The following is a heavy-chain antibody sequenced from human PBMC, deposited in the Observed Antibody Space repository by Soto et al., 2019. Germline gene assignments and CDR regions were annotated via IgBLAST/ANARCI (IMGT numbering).Heavy chain of an antibody. V-gene: IGHV3-23*01. J-gene: IGHJ4*02. CDR2: MSGSGDRA. CDR3: AKDLEYDVLTGYYFGSWGSDY. D-gene: IGHD3-9*01. CDR1: GFTFSSYA. Sequence: GGSLRLSCAASGFTFSSYAMSWVRQAPGKGLQWVSAMSGSGDRAHYTDSVKGRFTISRDNSKNTLYLQMHSLRAEDTAVYYCAKDLEYDVLTGYYFGSWGSDYWGQGALVTVSS.